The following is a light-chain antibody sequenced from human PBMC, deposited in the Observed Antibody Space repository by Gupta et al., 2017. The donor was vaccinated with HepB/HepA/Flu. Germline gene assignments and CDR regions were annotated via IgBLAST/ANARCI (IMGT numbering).Light chain of an antibody. J-gene: IGKJ4*01. V-gene: IGKV1-39*01. CDR3: QQSYKTPLT. CDR2: AAS. Sequence: DNQMTQAPSSLSASVGDRVTITCRASQSISSYLNWYQHKPGKPPKLLIHAASNLQSGVPSRFSGSGSETAFTLTISSLQPEDFATYFCQQSYKTPLTFGGGTKVEIK. CDR1: QSISSY.